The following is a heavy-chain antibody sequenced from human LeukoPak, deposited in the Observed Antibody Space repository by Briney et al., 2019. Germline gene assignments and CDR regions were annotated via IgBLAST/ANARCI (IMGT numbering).Heavy chain of an antibody. V-gene: IGHV3-23*01. D-gene: IGHD1-26*01. CDR1: GFTFSSYS. CDR3: AKVLRGATWYDY. CDR2: ISGSGGST. Sequence: PGGSLRLSCAASGFTFSSYSMNWVRQAPGKGLEWVSAISGSGGSTYYADSVKGRFTISRDNSKNTLYLQMNSLRAEDTAVYYCAKVLRGATWYDYWGQGTLVTVSS. J-gene: IGHJ4*02.